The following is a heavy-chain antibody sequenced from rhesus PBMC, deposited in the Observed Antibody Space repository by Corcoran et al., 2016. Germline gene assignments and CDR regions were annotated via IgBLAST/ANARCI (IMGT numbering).Heavy chain of an antibody. CDR3: AKDGIGLVNSYGLDS. CDR1: EFTFSSYG. J-gene: IGHJ6*01. V-gene: IGHV3S5*01. Sequence: GALRLSCAASEFTFSSYGMSWVRQAPGKGLEWVSYISNGGGSTYYADSVKGRFTISRDNSKNTLSLEMNSLRAEDTAVYYCAKDGIGLVNSYGLDSWGQGVVVTVSS. CDR2: ISNGGGST. D-gene: IGHD3-3*01.